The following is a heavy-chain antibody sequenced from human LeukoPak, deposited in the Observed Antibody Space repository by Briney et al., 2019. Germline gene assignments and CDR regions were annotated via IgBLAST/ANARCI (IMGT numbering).Heavy chain of an antibody. V-gene: IGHV3-30-3*01. D-gene: IGHD3-10*01. CDR1: GFTFSDYA. CDR2: ISYDGSNK. CDR3: ARDMALDAFDI. J-gene: IGHJ3*02. Sequence: GGSLRLSCAASGFTFSDYAMHWVRQAPGTGLEWVAVISYDGSNKYYADSVKGRFTISRDNSKNTLYLQMNSLRAEDTAVYYCARDMALDAFDIWGQGTMVTVSS.